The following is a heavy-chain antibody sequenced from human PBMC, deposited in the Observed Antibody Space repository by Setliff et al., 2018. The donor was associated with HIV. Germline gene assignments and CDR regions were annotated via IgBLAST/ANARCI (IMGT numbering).Heavy chain of an antibody. CDR2: INSDGSAS. V-gene: IGHV3-74*03. D-gene: IGHD6-13*01. CDR3: VRVAGFSSSWFGY. J-gene: IGHJ4*02. CDR1: GFTFSYYW. Sequence: PGGSLRLSCAASGFTFSYYWMHWVRQAPGKGLEWVSRINSDGSASEHADAVKGRLTISRDNAMNTLYLEMNSLRVEDTAVYYCVRVAGFSSSWFGYWGQGTLVTVSS.